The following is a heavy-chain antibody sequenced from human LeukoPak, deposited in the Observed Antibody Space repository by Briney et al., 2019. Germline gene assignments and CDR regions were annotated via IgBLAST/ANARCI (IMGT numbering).Heavy chain of an antibody. J-gene: IGHJ6*03. CDR3: DRGDIVGVRGVIIANYYYYYMDV. CDR2: ISVSGGST. D-gene: IGHD3-10*01. V-gene: IGHV3-23*01. CDR1: GLAFSSYG. Sequence: TGRSLRLSSAASGLAFSSYGMSSGPQSPGKGLEWGSGISVSGGSTYYADSVTGRFTISRDNSKNSLYLQMNSMRAEDTALYYCDRGDIVGVRGVIIANYYYYYMDVWGKGTTVTVSS.